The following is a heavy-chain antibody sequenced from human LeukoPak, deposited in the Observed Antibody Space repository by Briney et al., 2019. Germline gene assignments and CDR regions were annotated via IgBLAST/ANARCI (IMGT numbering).Heavy chain of an antibody. CDR1: DFTFA. Sequence: GGSLRLSCVVSDFTFAVSWVRQAPGKGLEWISTINGRCDDSFHADSVKGRFTISRDTSKNTLYLHMSSLRAADTAMYFCVRMRGPERRHCFDYWSQGALLIVSS. CDR2: INGRCDDS. V-gene: IGHV3-23*01. CDR3: VRMRGPERRHCFDY. D-gene: IGHD1-1*01. J-gene: IGHJ4*02.